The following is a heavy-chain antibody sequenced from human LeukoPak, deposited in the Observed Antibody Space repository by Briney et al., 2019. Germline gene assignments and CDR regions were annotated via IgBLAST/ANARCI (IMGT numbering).Heavy chain of an antibody. J-gene: IGHJ4*02. D-gene: IGHD4-17*01. CDR3: ARDKVTTGQVHFDY. Sequence: PSETLSLTCTVSGGSISSSSYYWGWIRQPPGKGLEWIGSIYYSGSTYYNPSLKSRVTISVDTSKNQFSLKLSSVTAADTAVYYCARDKVTTGQVHFDYWGQGTLVTVSS. CDR2: IYYSGST. CDR1: GGSISSSSYY. V-gene: IGHV4-39*01.